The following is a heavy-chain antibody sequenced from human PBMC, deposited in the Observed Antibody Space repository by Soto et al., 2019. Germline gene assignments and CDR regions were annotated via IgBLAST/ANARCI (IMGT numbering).Heavy chain of an antibody. CDR1: GFTFSNYA. V-gene: IGHV3-23*01. D-gene: IGHD3-3*01. CDR3: AKLPGTLFGESRSY. J-gene: IGHJ4*02. Sequence: EVQILESGGGLVQPGGSLRLSCAASGFTFSNYAMNWVRQGPGKGLEWVSRISDSGGSTYYADSVKGRFTISRDNSKTTLYLQRNSLRAEDTAIYYCAKLPGTLFGESRSYWGQGTLVTVSS. CDR2: ISDSGGST.